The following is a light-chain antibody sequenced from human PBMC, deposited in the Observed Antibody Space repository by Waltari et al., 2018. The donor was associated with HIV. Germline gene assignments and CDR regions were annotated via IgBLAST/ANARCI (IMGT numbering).Light chain of an antibody. V-gene: IGLV3-21*01. CDR2: YDG. J-gene: IGLJ1*01. CDR3: QMWESGSDHPGV. Sequence: SSVVTQPPSVSVAPGKPATITCGGSNIGSKGVHWDQQKPGQAPVLVIYYDGDRPSGIPERFSGSKAGNTATLTISRVEVGDEADYYCQMWESGSDHPGVFGAGTKVTVL. CDR1: NIGSKG.